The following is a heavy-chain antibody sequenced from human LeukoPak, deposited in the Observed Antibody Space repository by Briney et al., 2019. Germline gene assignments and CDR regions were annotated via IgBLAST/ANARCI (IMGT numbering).Heavy chain of an antibody. Sequence: ASVKVSCKASGYTFTGYYMHGVRQAPGQGLEWMGWINPNSGGTNYAQKFQGRVTMTRDTSISTAYMELSRLRSDDAAVYYCALSPYSSGWWAFDYWGQGTLVTVSS. J-gene: IGHJ4*02. D-gene: IGHD6-19*01. V-gene: IGHV1-2*02. CDR2: INPNSGGT. CDR3: ALSPYSSGWWAFDY. CDR1: GYTFTGYY.